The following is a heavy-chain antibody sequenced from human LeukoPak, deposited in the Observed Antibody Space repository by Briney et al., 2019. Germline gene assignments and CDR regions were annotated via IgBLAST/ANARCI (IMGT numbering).Heavy chain of an antibody. CDR2: IKQDGSEK. J-gene: IGHJ2*01. CDR3: AKGAWNFDL. CDR1: GFSFNSYG. V-gene: IGHV3-7*01. Sequence: GGSLRLSCVASGFSFNSYGMSWVRQAPGKGLEWVANIKQDGSEKSYVGSVKGRFTISRDNAKNSRYLQMNSLRAADTAIYFCAKGAWNFDLWGRGTLVSVSS.